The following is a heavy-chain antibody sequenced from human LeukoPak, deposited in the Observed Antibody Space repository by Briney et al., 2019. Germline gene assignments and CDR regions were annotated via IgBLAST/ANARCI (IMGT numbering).Heavy chain of an antibody. Sequence: PSETLSLICAVYGGSFSGYYWTWIRQVPGKGLEWIGEINHNGDTNYNPPLRSRVTISVDTSRNQFSLNLTSVTAADTAVYYCARNSWVALKDYFYGLDVWGQGTTVTVSS. CDR1: GGSFSGYY. CDR3: ARNSWVALKDYFYGLDV. D-gene: IGHD2-15*01. J-gene: IGHJ6*02. V-gene: IGHV4-34*01. CDR2: INHNGDT.